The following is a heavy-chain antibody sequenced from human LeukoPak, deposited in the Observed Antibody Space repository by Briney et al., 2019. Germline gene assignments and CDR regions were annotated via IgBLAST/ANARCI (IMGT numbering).Heavy chain of an antibody. CDR3: ATAVKYSSSWYPYYYYYGMDV. CDR1: GGTFSSYA. Sequence: ASVKVSCTASGGTFSSYAISWVRQAPGQGLEWMGGIIPIFGTANYAQKFQGRVTMTEDTSTDTAYMELSSLRSEDTAVYYCATAVKYSSSWYPYYYYYGMDVWGQGTTVTVSS. CDR2: IIPIFGTA. V-gene: IGHV1-69*06. D-gene: IGHD6-13*01. J-gene: IGHJ6*02.